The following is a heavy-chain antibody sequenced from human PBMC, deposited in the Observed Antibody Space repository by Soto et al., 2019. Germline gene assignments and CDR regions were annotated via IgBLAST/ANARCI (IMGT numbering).Heavy chain of an antibody. J-gene: IGHJ4*02. V-gene: IGHV3-73*02. D-gene: IGHD1-26*01. CDR3: TREGAAHDY. CDR2: IRSKADNYAT. CDR1: GFTLSGST. Sequence: EVQLVESGGGLVQPGGSPKLSCAASGFTLSGSTMHWDRQASGKGLEWVGRIRSKADNYATAYAASMKGRFTISRDDSKNTAYLQMNSLKTDDTALYYCTREGAAHDYWGQGTLVTVSS.